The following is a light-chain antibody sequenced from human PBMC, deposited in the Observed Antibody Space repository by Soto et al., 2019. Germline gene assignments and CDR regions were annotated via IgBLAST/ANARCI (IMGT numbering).Light chain of an antibody. CDR2: GAS. J-gene: IGKJ1*01. Sequence: DIQLTQSPSSLSASVGDRVTITCRASQSIRSYLNWYQQKPGKAPKLLIYGASSLQSGVPSRFSGSGSGTDFTLTISSLQPEDFASYYCQQANSFPRTFGQGTKVDI. CDR3: QQANSFPRT. V-gene: IGKV1-39*01. CDR1: QSIRSY.